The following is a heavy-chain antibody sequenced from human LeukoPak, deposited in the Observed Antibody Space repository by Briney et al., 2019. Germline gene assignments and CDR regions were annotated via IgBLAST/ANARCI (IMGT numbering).Heavy chain of an antibody. V-gene: IGHV3-30*03. J-gene: IGHJ4*02. D-gene: IGHD3-10*01. Sequence: GGSLRLSCAASGFTFSSYGMHWVRQAPGKGLEWVAVISYDGSNKYYADSVKGRFTISRDNSKNTLYLQMNSLRAEDTAVYYCALLWFGELFHFDYWGQGTLVTVSS. CDR3: ALLWFGELFHFDY. CDR2: ISYDGSNK. CDR1: GFTFSSYG.